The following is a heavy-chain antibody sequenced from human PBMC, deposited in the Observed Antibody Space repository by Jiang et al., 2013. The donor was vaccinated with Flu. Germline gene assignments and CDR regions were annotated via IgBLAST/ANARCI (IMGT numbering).Heavy chain of an antibody. CDR1: GFTFSADT. CDR2: ISSSSIYI. D-gene: IGHD3-3*01. Sequence: VQLVESGGGLVKPGGSLRLSCAASGFTFSADTMNWVRQAPGRGLEWVSSISSSSIYIHYADSVKGRFTISRDNAKNSLYLEMSSLRVEDTALYYCAGATTIFPGPWFAPWGHGTLVTVSS. V-gene: IGHV3-21*01. CDR3: AGATTIFPGPWFAP. J-gene: IGHJ5*02.